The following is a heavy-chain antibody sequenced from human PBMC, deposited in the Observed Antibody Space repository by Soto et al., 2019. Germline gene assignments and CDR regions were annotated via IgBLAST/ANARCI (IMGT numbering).Heavy chain of an antibody. CDR3: AKDWGSSGWFNWFDP. CDR2: ISYDGSEK. CDR1: GFSVSITG. Sequence: QVQLVESGGGVVQPGGSLRLSCAASGFSVSITGMHWVRQAPGRGLEWVAMISYDGSEKYYADSVKGRFTVSRDNSKNTLYLQMDGLRADDTAVYYCAKDWGSSGWFNWFDPWGQGTQVDVSS. V-gene: IGHV3-30*18. D-gene: IGHD6-19*01. J-gene: IGHJ5*02.